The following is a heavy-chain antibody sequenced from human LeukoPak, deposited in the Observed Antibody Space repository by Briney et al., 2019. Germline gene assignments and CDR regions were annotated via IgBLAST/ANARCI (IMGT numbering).Heavy chain of an antibody. CDR3: ARDYYYGSGSYGSPNWFDP. CDR1: GGSISSSSYY. D-gene: IGHD3-10*01. Sequence: SETLSLTCTVSGGSISSSSYYWGWLRQPPGKGLEWYVSTYYSGSTYYNPSLKSRVTISVDTSKNQYSLMLSPVTAAEAAGYYCARDYYYGSGSYGSPNWFDPGGQGTLVTVSS. V-gene: IGHV4-39*07. J-gene: IGHJ5*02. CDR2: TYYSGST.